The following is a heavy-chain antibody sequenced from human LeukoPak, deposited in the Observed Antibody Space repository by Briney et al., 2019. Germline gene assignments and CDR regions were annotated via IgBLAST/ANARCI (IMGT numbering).Heavy chain of an antibody. J-gene: IGHJ6*03. Sequence: SETLSLTCAVSCYSISSGYYWGWIRQPPGKGLEWIGSIYHSGSTYYNPSLKSRVTISVDTSKNQFSLKLSSVTAADTAVYYCARVQLVYPYYYYYYMDVWGKGTTVTVSS. V-gene: IGHV4-38-2*01. D-gene: IGHD6-6*01. CDR1: CYSISSGYY. CDR3: ARVQLVYPYYYYYYMDV. CDR2: IYHSGST.